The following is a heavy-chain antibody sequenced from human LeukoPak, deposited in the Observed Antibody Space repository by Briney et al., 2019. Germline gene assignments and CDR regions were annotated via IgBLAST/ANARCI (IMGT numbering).Heavy chain of an antibody. V-gene: IGHV3-74*01. CDR1: GFTFSNAW. J-gene: IGHJ4*02. CDR3: ARLPMGATSPLFDY. D-gene: IGHD1-26*01. Sequence: GGSLRLSCAASGFTFSNAWMSWVRQAPGKGLVWVSRINTDGSSTSYADSVKGRFTISRDNAKNTLYLQMNSLRAEDTAVYYCARLPMGATSPLFDYWGQGTLVTVSS. CDR2: INTDGSST.